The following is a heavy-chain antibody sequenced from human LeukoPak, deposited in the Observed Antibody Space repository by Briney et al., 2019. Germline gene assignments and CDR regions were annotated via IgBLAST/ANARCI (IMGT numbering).Heavy chain of an antibody. CDR2: ITSDGSNT. J-gene: IGHJ4*02. CDR3: AKEGASEWSNVLGPIKY. CDR1: GYTSSNYG. V-gene: IGHV3-30*18. Sequence: GGSLRLSCEASGYTSSNYGMHWVRQAPGQGLEWVAVITSDGSNTNYADSVQGRFTITRDISTNTVHLQLSSLRSEDTAVYYCAKEGASEWSNVLGPIKYWGQGTLVSVSS. D-gene: IGHD2-8*01.